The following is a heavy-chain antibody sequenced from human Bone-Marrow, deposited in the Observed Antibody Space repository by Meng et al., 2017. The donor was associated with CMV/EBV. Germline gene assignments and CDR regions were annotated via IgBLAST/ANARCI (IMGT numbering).Heavy chain of an antibody. V-gene: IGHV4-39*01. Sequence: SETLSLTCTVSGGSISSSSYYWGWIRQPPGKGLEWIGSIYYSGSTYYNPSLKSRVTISVDTSKNQFSLKLSSVTAADTAIYYCARATGSFGDYAYWGQGLLVTFSS. CDR3: ARATGSFGDYAY. CDR2: IYYSGST. CDR1: GGSISSSSYY. J-gene: IGHJ4*02. D-gene: IGHD4-17*01.